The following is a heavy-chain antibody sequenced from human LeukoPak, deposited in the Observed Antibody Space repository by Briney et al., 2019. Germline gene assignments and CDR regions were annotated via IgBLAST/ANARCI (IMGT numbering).Heavy chain of an antibody. CDR2: ISYDGSNK. CDR3: ARDADIVATTIFLAY. Sequence: GESLILSCAASGVTCISYAMHWVRQAPGKGLEWVAVISYDGSNKYYADSVKGRFTISRDNSKNTLYLQMNSLRAEDTAVYYCARDADIVATTIFLAYWGQGTLVTVSS. J-gene: IGHJ4*02. CDR1: GVTCISYA. V-gene: IGHV3-30-3*01. D-gene: IGHD5-12*01.